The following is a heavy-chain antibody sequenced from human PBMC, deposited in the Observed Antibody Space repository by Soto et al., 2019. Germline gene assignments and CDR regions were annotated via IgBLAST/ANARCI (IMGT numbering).Heavy chain of an antibody. Sequence: EVQLVESGGGLVQPGGSLRLTCVASGFPFSIYSMNWVRQAPGKGLEWSSYITSDTNTIKYGDSVKGRFTISRDNAKNLAYRQMNGLRDEDTAVYFCARSVEGHFDYWGQGTVVTVSS. CDR1: GFPFSIYS. D-gene: IGHD6-19*01. J-gene: IGHJ4*02. V-gene: IGHV3-48*02. CDR3: ARSVEGHFDY. CDR2: ITSDTNTI.